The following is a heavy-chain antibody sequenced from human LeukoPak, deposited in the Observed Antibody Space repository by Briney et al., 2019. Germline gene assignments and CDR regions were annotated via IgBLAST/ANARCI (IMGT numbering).Heavy chain of an antibody. CDR1: GFSLPTDGVA. J-gene: IGHJ4*02. D-gene: IGHD5-18*01. Sequence: ESGPTLLKPTPTLTLTCSFSGFSLPTDGVAVGWIRQPPGKALEWLALIYWDDDKRYSPSLQSRLTINRDTFENRVVLTMTNMDPVDTATYYCAHSRYTYAYAFDSWGLGILVTVSS. V-gene: IGHV2-5*02. CDR3: AHSRYTYAYAFDS. CDR2: IYWDDDK.